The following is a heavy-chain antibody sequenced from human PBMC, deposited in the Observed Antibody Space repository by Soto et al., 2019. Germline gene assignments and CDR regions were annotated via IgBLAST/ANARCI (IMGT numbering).Heavy chain of an antibody. CDR1: GFTFSSYA. V-gene: IGHV3-23*01. Sequence: EVQLLESGGGLVQPGGSLRLSCAASGFTFSSYAMNWVCQAPGKGLEWVSSITGSGGRTYYADSVKGRVTIPRDNSKNTLYLQMDSLRAEDTAVYFCAKDEGSGWYYFDYWGQGTLVTVSS. CDR2: ITGSGGRT. D-gene: IGHD6-19*01. CDR3: AKDEGSGWYYFDY. J-gene: IGHJ4*02.